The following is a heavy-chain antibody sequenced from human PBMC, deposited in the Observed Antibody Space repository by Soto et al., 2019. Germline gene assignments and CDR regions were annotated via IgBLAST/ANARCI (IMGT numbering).Heavy chain of an antibody. J-gene: IGHJ4*02. D-gene: IGHD1-1*01. CDR2: VSASGLNT. CDR1: GFTFSTYA. V-gene: IGHV3-23*01. Sequence: EVQLLESGGKLVQPGGSLTLSCAASGFTFSTYAMAWVRQAPGKGLEWVSGVSASGLNTAYADPVKGRFYISRDNSKNTVSLHMNSLRAEDTALYYCAKDSPRRTSGYFFDYLCQGTPVTGSS. CDR3: AKDSPRRTSGYFFDY.